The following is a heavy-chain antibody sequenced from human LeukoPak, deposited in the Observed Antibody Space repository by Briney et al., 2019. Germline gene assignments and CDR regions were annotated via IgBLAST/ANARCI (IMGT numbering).Heavy chain of an antibody. D-gene: IGHD3-10*01. V-gene: IGHV3-7*01. CDR3: ANPASLSGFNY. J-gene: IGHJ4*02. Sequence: GGSLRLSCAASGFTLSTYWMTWVRQTPGKGLEWVANIAPDGSLKYYVDSVKGRFTISRDNSKSTLYLQMDSLRTEDTAVYYCANPASLSGFNYWGQGTLVAVSS. CDR1: GFTLSTYW. CDR2: IAPDGSLK.